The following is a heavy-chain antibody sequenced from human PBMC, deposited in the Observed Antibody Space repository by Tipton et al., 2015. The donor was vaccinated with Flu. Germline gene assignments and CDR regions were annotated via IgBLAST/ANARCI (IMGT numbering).Heavy chain of an antibody. J-gene: IGHJ4*02. V-gene: IGHV4-59*01. D-gene: IGHD3-3*01. Sequence: TLSLTCTVSGDSISRFYWSWIRQPPGKGLEWIGYFYYGETTKYNPSLKSRVTISIDTSKNQFSLNLSSVTAADTAVYYCARASGVLEWRSWTFDDWGKGTLVTVSA. CDR2: FYYGETT. CDR3: ARASGVLEWRSWTFDD. CDR1: GDSISRFY.